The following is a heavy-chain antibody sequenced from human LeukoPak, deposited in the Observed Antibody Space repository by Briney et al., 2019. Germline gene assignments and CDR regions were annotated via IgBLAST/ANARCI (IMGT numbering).Heavy chain of an antibody. Sequence: PSETLSLTCTVSGGSLSGHFWSWFRRPPGKGLENIGYIHSSGSTNYNPSYKSRVTVSLEMSKNQFSLSLSSVTAADTAVYYCARDLGDTDWYNFDFWGQGILVTVSS. D-gene: IGHD3-16*01. CDR1: GGSLSGHF. J-gene: IGHJ4*02. CDR3: ARDLGDTDWYNFDF. CDR2: IHSSGST. V-gene: IGHV4-59*11.